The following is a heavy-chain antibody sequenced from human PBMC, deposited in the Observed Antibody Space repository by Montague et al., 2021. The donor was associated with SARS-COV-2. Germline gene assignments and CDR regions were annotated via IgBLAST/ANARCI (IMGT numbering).Heavy chain of an antibody. CDR2: TYYRSKWYH. CDR1: GDSVSSNSAA. V-gene: IGHV6-1*01. CDR3: AREQQWLVAVYYYYGMDV. D-gene: IGHD6-19*01. J-gene: IGHJ6*02. Sequence: CAISGDSVSSNSAAWNWIRQSPSHGLEWLGRTYYRSKWYHAYALXVKXRITINPDTSKNQFSLQLNSVTPEDTAVYYCAREQQWLVAVYYYYGMDVWGQGTTVTVSS.